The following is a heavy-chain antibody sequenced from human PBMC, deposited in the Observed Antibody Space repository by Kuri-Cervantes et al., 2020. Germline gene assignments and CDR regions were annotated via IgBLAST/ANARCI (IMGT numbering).Heavy chain of an antibody. CDR2: IYYSGST. Sequence: SETLSLTCTVSGGSISSGGYYWSWIRQPPGKGLEWIGYIYYSGSTNYNPSLKSRVTISVDTSKSQFSLKLSSVTAADTAVYYCARVNQGGFDYWGQGTLVTVSS. CDR1: GGSISSGGYY. CDR3: ARVNQGGFDY. V-gene: IGHV4-61*08. D-gene: IGHD1-14*01. J-gene: IGHJ4*02.